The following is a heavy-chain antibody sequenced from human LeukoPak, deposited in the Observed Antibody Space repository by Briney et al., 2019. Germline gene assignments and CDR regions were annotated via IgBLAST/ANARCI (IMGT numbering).Heavy chain of an antibody. J-gene: IGHJ4*02. Sequence: KPAGTLSLTCTVSGGSINSYYWSWIPQPPGKGLEWMGNVYYSGSTKYNPSLKSRLTISIDTSKNQSSLQLSSVTAADTAVYYCARSGGYSYGYSFDYWGQGTLVTVST. D-gene: IGHD5-18*01. V-gene: IGHV4-59*01. CDR2: VYYSGST. CDR3: ARSGGYSYGYSFDY. CDR1: GGSINSYY.